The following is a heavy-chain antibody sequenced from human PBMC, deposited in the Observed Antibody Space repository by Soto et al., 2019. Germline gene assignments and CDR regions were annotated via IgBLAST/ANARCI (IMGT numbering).Heavy chain of an antibody. J-gene: IGHJ4*02. CDR3: ARFKLGDDY. D-gene: IGHD5-12*01. CDR1: GGTFSNST. V-gene: IGHV1-69*02. Sequence: QVQLVQSGAEVMKPGSSVKVSCQASGGTFSNSTVTWVRQAPGQGLEWMGRLIPILGVANYSQKCRGRLTITADKSTTTAYMELRSLRSEDTAIYYCARFKLGDDYWGQGTLVTVSS. CDR2: LIPILGVA.